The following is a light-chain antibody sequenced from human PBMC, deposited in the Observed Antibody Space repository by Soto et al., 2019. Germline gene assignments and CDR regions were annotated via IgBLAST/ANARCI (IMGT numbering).Light chain of an antibody. CDR3: QHDYSYSRT. CDR2: DVS. Sequence: DIQMTQSPSTLSASVGDRVTITCRASQTVSSWLAWYQQKPGKAPKLLIYDVSSLESGVTSRFSGRGSGTEFPLTSKSVLPDDVAPYYGQHDYSYSRTFGRGTKVE. V-gene: IGKV1-5*01. CDR1: QTVSSW. J-gene: IGKJ1*01.